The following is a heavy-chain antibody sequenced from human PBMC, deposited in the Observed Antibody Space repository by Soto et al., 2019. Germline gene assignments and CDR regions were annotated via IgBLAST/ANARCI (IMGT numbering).Heavy chain of an antibody. CDR1: GYSFTTYW. CDR2: IDPSDSYT. CDR3: ARSGQWLVDDS. J-gene: IGHJ5*01. D-gene: IGHD6-19*01. V-gene: IGHV5-10-1*01. Sequence: GESLKIACKVSGYSFTTYWINWVRQMPGKGLEWMGRIDPSDSYTNYSPSFQGHVTISADKSVSTAYLQWNSLKASDTAMYYCARSGQWLVDDSWGQGTLVTVSS.